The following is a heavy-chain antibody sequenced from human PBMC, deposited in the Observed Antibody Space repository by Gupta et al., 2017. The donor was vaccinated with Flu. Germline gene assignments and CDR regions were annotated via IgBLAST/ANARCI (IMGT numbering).Heavy chain of an antibody. CDR3: ARDNLGYDIVVVPASYMDV. CDR2: ISYDGSNK. V-gene: IGHV3-30-3*01. Sequence: GLEWVAVISYDGSNKYYADSVKGRFTISRDNSKNTLYLQMNSLRAEDTAVYYCARDNLGYDIVVVPASYMDVWGKGTTVTVSS. D-gene: IGHD2-2*01. J-gene: IGHJ6*03.